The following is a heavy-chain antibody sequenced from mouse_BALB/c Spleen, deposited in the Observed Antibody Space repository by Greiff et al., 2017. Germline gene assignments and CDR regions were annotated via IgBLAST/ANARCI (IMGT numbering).Heavy chain of an antibody. CDR1: GYAFTNYL. CDR2: INPGSGGT. Sequence: QVQLKQSGAELVRPGTSVKVSCKASGYAFTNYLIEWVKQRPGQGLEWIGVINPGSGGTNYNEKFKGKATLTADKSSSTAYMQLSSLTSDDSAVYFCARWDYRYAMDYWGQGTSVTVSS. CDR3: ARWDYRYAMDY. D-gene: IGHD2-14*01. J-gene: IGHJ4*01. V-gene: IGHV1-54*01.